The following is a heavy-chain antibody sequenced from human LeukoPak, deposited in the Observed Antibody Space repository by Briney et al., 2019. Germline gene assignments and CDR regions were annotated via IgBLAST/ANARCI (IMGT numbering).Heavy chain of an antibody. CDR2: IRSEGSNE. Sequence: PGGSLRLSCTASGFTFSGCDMQWVRQAPGKGLEGVALIRSEGSNEYYADSVKGGFTISRDNSKNTLYLQINSLRPEDTAVYYCAKVYFGEFDPWGQGTLVTVSS. CDR3: AKVYFGEFDP. D-gene: IGHD3-10*01. CDR1: GFTFSGCD. V-gene: IGHV3-30*02. J-gene: IGHJ5*02.